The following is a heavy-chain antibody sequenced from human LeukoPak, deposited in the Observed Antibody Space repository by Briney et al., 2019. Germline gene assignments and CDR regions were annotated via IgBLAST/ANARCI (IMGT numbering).Heavy chain of an antibody. CDR1: EFTFSSSA. V-gene: IGHV3-23*01. CDR2: TGIGT. CDR3: AKRGPNYYFDY. J-gene: IGHJ4*02. D-gene: IGHD4/OR15-4a*01. Sequence: PGGSLRLSCEASEFTFSSSAMSWVRQAPGKGLEWVSTTGIGTYYADSVKGRFTISRDNSKNTLYLQMNSLRAEGTAVYYCAKRGPNYYFDYWGQGTLVTVSS.